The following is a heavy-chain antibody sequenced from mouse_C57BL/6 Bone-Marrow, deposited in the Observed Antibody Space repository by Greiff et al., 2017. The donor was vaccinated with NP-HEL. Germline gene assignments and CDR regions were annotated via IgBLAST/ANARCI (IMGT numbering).Heavy chain of an antibody. CDR2: IYPGDGDT. J-gene: IGHJ3*01. CDR1: GYAFSSSW. V-gene: IGHV1-82*01. CDR3: ARSLLLLMFAY. Sequence: QVQLQQSGPELVKPGASVKISCKASGYAFSSSWMNWVKQRPGKGLEWIGRIYPGDGDTNYNGKFKGKATLTADKSSSTAYMQLSSLTSEDSAVYFCARSLLLLMFAYGGQGTLVTVSA. D-gene: IGHD1-1*01.